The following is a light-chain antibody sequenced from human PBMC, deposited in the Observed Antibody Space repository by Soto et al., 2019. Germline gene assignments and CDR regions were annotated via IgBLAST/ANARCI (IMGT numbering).Light chain of an antibody. CDR2: DTS. V-gene: IGKV3-11*01. Sequence: EIVLTQSPATLSVSPVERVTLSCRASQSISNYLAWYQLRPGQAPRLLLYDTSNRAAAVPARFSGSGSGTDFTLTISSLEPEDSAGYFCQQRNSWPRTFGQGTKVEVK. CDR1: QSISNY. CDR3: QQRNSWPRT. J-gene: IGKJ1*01.